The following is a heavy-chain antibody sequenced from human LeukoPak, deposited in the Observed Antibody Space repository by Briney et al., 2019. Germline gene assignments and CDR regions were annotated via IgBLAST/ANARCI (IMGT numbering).Heavy chain of an antibody. Sequence: GGSLRLSCAASGFTFSSYAMSWVRQTPGKGLEWVSGIDPSGGGTYYRGSVQGRFTISRDNSKNTMYLQMNSLRAEDTAAYYCAKISPLDYGGKPWALDIWGQGTMVTVSS. CDR3: AKISPLDYGGKPWALDI. CDR2: IDPSGGGT. V-gene: IGHV3-23*01. CDR1: GFTFSSYA. D-gene: IGHD4-23*01. J-gene: IGHJ3*02.